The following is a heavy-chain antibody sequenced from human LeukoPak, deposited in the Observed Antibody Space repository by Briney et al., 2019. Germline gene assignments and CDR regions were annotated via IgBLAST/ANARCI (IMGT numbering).Heavy chain of an antibody. CDR1: GFTFSSYA. D-gene: IGHD3-22*01. J-gene: IGHJ4*02. Sequence: GGSLRLSCAASGFTFSSYAMMWVRQAPGKGLEWDSYISSSGSTIYYADSVKGRFTISRDNAKNSLYLQMNSLRAEDTAVYYCARDRGYYDSSGYYYHYFDYWGQGTLVTVSS. V-gene: IGHV3-48*03. CDR2: ISSSGSTI. CDR3: ARDRGYYDSSGYYYHYFDY.